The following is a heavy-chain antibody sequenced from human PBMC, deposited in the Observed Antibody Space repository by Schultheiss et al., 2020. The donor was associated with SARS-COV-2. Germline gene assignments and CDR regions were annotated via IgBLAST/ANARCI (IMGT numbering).Heavy chain of an antibody. Sequence: SETLSLTCTVSGGSISSYYWSWIRQPPGKGLEWIGYVHYTGSTNYNPSLKSRVTISVDTSKNQFSLNVSSVTAADTAVYYCARAISVGGIIDYWGQGTLVTVSS. V-gene: IGHV4-59*01. CDR1: GGSISSYY. D-gene: IGHD6-19*01. CDR3: ARAISVGGIIDY. J-gene: IGHJ4*02. CDR2: VHYTGST.